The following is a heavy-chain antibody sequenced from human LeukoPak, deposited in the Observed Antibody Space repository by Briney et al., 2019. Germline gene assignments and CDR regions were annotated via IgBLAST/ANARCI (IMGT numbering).Heavy chain of an antibody. Sequence: GGSLRLSCAASGFTFSSYAMSWVRQAPGKGLEWVSTISGSAGSTYYADSVKGRFTISRDNSKNTLCLQMNSLRAEDTAVYYCAGDVVITKADYWGQGTLVTVSS. CDR3: AGDVVITKADY. CDR1: GFTFSSYA. CDR2: ISGSAGST. J-gene: IGHJ4*02. D-gene: IGHD3-22*01. V-gene: IGHV3-23*01.